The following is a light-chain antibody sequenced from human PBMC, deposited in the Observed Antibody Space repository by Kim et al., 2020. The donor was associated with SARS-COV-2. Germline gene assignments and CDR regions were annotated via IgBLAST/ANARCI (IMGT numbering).Light chain of an antibody. CDR3: NSRDSNDNVV. CDR1: SLRSYY. Sequence: VAFGQTVRITCQGDSLRSYYATWYQQKPGQAPVLVIYGRNSRPSGIPDRFSGSSSGNTASLTITGTQAGDEADYYCNSRDSNDNVVFGGGTQLTVL. V-gene: IGLV3-19*01. CDR2: GRN. J-gene: IGLJ2*01.